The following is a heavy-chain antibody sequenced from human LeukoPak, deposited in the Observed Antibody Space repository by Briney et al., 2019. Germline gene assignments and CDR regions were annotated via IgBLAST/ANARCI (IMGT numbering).Heavy chain of an antibody. CDR2: IQYDGRNK. V-gene: IGHV3-30*02. D-gene: IGHD2-2*01. Sequence: PGGSLRLSCAASGFTFSSYGMHWVRQAPGKGLEWVAFIQYDGRNKYADSVKGRFTISRDNSKNTLYVQMNSLRAEDTAVYYCAKDRDIVVVPAAMFDYWGQGTLVTVSS. CDR3: AKDRDIVVVPAAMFDY. CDR1: GFTFSSYG. J-gene: IGHJ4*02.